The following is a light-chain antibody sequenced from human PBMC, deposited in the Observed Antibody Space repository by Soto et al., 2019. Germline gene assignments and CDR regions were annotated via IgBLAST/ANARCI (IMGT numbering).Light chain of an antibody. V-gene: IGLV2-14*03. Sequence: QSALTHPASVSWSPGHSVTISCTGASSDVGAYEHVSWYQQHPGRAPKLILYDVNNRPSGVSNHFSGSKSGNTASLVISGLQANAEADYYCSSYSTTNLLAFGSGTKSPS. CDR1: SSDVGAYEH. CDR2: DVN. CDR3: SSYSTTNLLA. J-gene: IGLJ1*01.